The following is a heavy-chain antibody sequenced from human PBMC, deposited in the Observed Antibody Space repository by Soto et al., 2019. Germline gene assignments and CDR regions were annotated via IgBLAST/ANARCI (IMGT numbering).Heavy chain of an antibody. CDR1: GYPVTAYY. Sequence: QLHLVQSGAVVKKPGASVTVSCSASGYPVTAYYMHWLRQAPGRGLEWMGGINPATGAAKYTQTFQGRVTMARDTSTSTVFMDLRGLTSKATAFFFCAGGDGVGVAGSADFDMWGQGNLVTVSS. CDR2: INPATGAA. CDR3: AGGDGVGVAGSADFDM. V-gene: IGHV1-2*02. J-gene: IGHJ3*02. D-gene: IGHD3-3*01.